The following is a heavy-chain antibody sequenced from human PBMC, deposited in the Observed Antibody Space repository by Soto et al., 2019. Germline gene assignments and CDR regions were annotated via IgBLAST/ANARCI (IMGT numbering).Heavy chain of an antibody. J-gene: IGHJ4*02. V-gene: IGHV3-23*01. CDR2: ISGSGDNT. D-gene: IGHD1-7*01. CDR3: ASKPWNYGENRYFDY. CDR1: VFTFSIYA. Sequence: GGSLLLSCASSVFTFSIYAMSWVRQAPGKGLEWVSGISGSGDNTYDADSVKGRFTISRDYSKNTLYLQMNSLRAEDTAVYYCASKPWNYGENRYFDYWGQGTLFTVSS.